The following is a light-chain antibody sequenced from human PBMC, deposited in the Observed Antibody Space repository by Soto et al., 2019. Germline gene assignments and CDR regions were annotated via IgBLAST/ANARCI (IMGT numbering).Light chain of an antibody. V-gene: IGKV1-12*01. CDR3: QQANSFQPA. CDR2: AAS. CDR1: QGISSW. Sequence: DIQMTQSPSSVSASVGDRVTITGRASQGISSWLAWYQQKPGKAPKLLIYAASSLQSGVPSRFSGTRSRKYLALTISSLQPEDFPTYYCQQANSFQPAVGGGTKVDIK. J-gene: IGKJ4*01.